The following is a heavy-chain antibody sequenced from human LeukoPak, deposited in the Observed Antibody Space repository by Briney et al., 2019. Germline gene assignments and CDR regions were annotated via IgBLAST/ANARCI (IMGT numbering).Heavy chain of an antibody. J-gene: IGHJ6*02. CDR3: ARVPPYDSSGYYYSYYYGMDV. CDR2: ISAYNGNT. V-gene: IGHV1-18*01. CDR1: GYTFASYG. D-gene: IGHD3-22*01. Sequence: ASVKVSCKASGYTFASYGISWVRQAPGQGLEWMGWISAYNGNTNYAQKLQGRVTMTTDTSTSTAYMELRSLRSDDTAVYYCARVPPYDSSGYYYSYYYGMDVWGQGTTVTVSS.